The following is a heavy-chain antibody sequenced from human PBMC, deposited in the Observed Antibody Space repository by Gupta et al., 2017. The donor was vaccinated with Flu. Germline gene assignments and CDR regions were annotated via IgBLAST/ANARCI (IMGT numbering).Heavy chain of an antibody. V-gene: IGHV4-34*01. CDR1: GGSFSGYY. Sequence: QVQLQQWGAGLLKPSETLSITCAVDGGSFSGYYWSWIRQPPGKGLEWIGEIRHSGRTNYNPSLKSRVTISADPSKRQFSLTLSSVTAADTAVYYCAGYQLLYRFDPWGQGTLVTVSS. CDR3: AGYQLLYRFDP. J-gene: IGHJ5*02. D-gene: IGHD2-2*02. CDR2: IRHSGRT.